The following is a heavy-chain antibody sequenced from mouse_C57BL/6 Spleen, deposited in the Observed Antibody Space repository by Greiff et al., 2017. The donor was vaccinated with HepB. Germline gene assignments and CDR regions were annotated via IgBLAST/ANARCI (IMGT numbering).Heavy chain of an antibody. J-gene: IGHJ1*03. Sequence: EVKLEESGGDLVKPGGSLKLSCAASGFTFSSYGMSWVRQTPDKRLEWVATISSGGSYTYYPDSVKGRFTISRDNAKNTLYLQMSSLKSEDTAMYYCARQEYYGTYWYFDVWGTGTTVTVSS. V-gene: IGHV5-6*02. CDR1: GFTFSSYG. CDR3: ARQEYYGTYWYFDV. CDR2: ISSGGSYT. D-gene: IGHD1-1*01.